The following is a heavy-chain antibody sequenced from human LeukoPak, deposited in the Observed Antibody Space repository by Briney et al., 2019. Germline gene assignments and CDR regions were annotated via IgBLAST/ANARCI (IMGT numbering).Heavy chain of an antibody. Sequence: PSETLSLTCAVSGASISSSHWWSWVRQPPGKGLEWIGEIYHSGSTNYNPSLKSRVTISVDKSKNQFSLKLNSVTAADTAVYYCARRVVSRYFDYWGQGTLVTVSS. D-gene: IGHD5/OR15-5a*01. CDR1: GASISSSHW. CDR2: IYHSGST. CDR3: ARRVVSRYFDY. J-gene: IGHJ4*02. V-gene: IGHV4-4*02.